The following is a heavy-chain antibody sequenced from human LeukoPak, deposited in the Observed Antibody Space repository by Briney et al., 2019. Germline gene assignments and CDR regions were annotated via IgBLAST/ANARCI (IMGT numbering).Heavy chain of an antibody. V-gene: IGHV3-23*01. CDR3: AKARFGELNIDY. D-gene: IGHD3-10*01. J-gene: IGHJ4*02. CDR2: ITGSGGTT. Sequence: GGSLRLSCATSGFTFSSYAMSWVRQVPGRGPEWVSAITGSGGTTYYADSVRGRFTISRDNSKNTLYLQMNSLRAEDTAVYYCAKARFGELNIDYWGQGTLVTVSS. CDR1: GFTFSSYA.